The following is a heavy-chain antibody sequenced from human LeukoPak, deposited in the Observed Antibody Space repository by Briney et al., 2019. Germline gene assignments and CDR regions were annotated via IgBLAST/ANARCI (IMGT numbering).Heavy chain of an antibody. CDR1: GGSISSYY. V-gene: IGHV4-59*01. Sequence: SETLSLTCTVSGGSISSYYWSWIRQPPGKGLEWIGYIYYSGSTNYNPSLKRRVTISVDTSKNQFSLKLSSVTAADTAVYYCARDGITYYYDSSGYPTISSFDIWGQGTMVTVSS. CDR2: IYYSGST. J-gene: IGHJ3*02. D-gene: IGHD3-22*01. CDR3: ARDGITYYYDSSGYPTISSFDI.